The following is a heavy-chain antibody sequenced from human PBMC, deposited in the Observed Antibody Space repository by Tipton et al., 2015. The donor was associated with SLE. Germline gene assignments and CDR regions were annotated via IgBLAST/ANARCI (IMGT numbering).Heavy chain of an antibody. CDR2: IYYSGTT. CDR3: ARHITADGSDY. J-gene: IGHJ4*02. D-gene: IGHD3-3*01. CDR1: GGSISRSSYY. V-gene: IGHV4-39*01. Sequence: TLSLTCIVSGGSISRSSYYWGWIRQPPGKGLEWIASIYYSGTTYCNPSLKSRVTISLDTSKNQLSLKLSPVTAADTAEYYCARHITADGSDYWGPGTLGTVSS.